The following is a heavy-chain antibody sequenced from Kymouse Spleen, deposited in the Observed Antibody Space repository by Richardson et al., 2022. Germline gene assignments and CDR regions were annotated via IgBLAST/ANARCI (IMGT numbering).Heavy chain of an antibody. Sequence: QVQLVESGGGVVQPGRSLRLSCAASGFTFSSYGMHWVRQAPGKGLEWVAVIWYDGSNKYYADSVKGRFTISRDNSKNTLYLQMNSLRAEDTAVYYCAREMEQLVYYYYYGMDVWGQGTTVTVSS. V-gene: IGHV3-33*01. J-gene: IGHJ6*02. CDR1: GFTFSSYG. CDR3: AREMEQLVYYYYYGMDV. CDR2: IWYDGSNK. D-gene: IGHD6-13*01.